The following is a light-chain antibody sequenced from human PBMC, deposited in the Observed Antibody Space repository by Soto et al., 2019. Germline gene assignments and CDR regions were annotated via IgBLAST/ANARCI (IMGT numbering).Light chain of an antibody. CDR2: EVS. CDR1: SSDVGGYDS. CDR3: SSYTSSNTLV. Sequence: QSVLTQPASVSGSPGQSITISCAGTSSDVGGYDSVSWYQHHPGKAPKLMIYEVSNRPSGVSNRFSGSKSGNTASLTISGLQAEDEADYYCSSYTSSNTLVFGGGTKLTVL. V-gene: IGLV2-14*01. J-gene: IGLJ3*02.